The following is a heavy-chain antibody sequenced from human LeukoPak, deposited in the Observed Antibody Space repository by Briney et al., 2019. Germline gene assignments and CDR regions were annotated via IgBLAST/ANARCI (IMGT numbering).Heavy chain of an antibody. Sequence: SETLSLTCTVSGGSISRYYWSWLRQPAGKGLEWIGRIYTSGSTNYNPSLKSRVTMSVDTSKNQFSLKLSSVTAADTAVYYCARPYYDSSGYYLDAFDIWGQGTMVTVSS. V-gene: IGHV4-4*07. D-gene: IGHD3-22*01. CDR2: IYTSGST. J-gene: IGHJ3*02. CDR3: ARPYYDSSGYYLDAFDI. CDR1: GGSISRYY.